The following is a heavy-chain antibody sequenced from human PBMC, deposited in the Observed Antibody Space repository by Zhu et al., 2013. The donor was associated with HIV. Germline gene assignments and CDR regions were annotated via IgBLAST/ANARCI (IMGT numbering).Heavy chain of an antibody. CDR1: EYTLTSYD. CDR3: ARDWDVKPGFYMDV. V-gene: IGHV1-8*03. D-gene: IGHD1-26*01. CDR2: MKTNSGNT. Sequence: KPGASVKVSCKASEYTLTSYDIHWVRQVTGQGLEWMGRMKTNSGNTGYAKKFQGRVTFTRNTSIDTAYMELSSLTSEDTAVYYCARDWDVKPGFYMDVWGRRDHGHRLL. J-gene: IGHJ6*01.